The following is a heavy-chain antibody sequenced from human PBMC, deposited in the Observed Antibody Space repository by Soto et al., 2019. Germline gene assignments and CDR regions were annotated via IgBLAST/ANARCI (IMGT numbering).Heavy chain of an antibody. Sequence: QVQLVESGGDVVQPGRSLRLSCAASGFTFSDYYMSWIRQAPGKGLEWVSYISSSSSYTNYADSVKGRFTISRDNAKNSLYLQMNSLRAEDTAVYYCARGIAAADYYFDYWGQGTLVTVSS. CDR1: GFTFSDYY. V-gene: IGHV3-11*06. CDR2: ISSSSSYT. CDR3: ARGIAAADYYFDY. D-gene: IGHD6-13*01. J-gene: IGHJ4*02.